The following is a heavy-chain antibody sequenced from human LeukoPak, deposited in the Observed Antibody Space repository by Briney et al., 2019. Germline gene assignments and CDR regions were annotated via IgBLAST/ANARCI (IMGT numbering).Heavy chain of an antibody. CDR3: AKDTYTGSSGYYVFDS. D-gene: IGHD3-22*01. CDR2: IRYDGGNE. CDR1: GFTFSTYG. V-gene: IGHV3-30*02. J-gene: IGHJ4*02. Sequence: GGSLRLSCAASGFTFSTYGIHWVRQASGKGLEWVAFIRYDGGNEHYADSVEGRFTISRDNSKNTLYLQMNSLRAEDTAVYYCAKDTYTGSSGYYVFDSWGQGTLVTVSS.